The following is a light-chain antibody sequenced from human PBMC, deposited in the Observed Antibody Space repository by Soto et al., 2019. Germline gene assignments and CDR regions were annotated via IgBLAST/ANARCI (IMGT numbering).Light chain of an antibody. CDR3: QQSYSTLFLT. CDR2: AAS. CDR1: QSISSY. Sequence: DIQMTQSPSSLSASVGDRVTNTCRASQSISSYLNWYQQKPGKAPKLLIYAASSLQSGVPSRFSGSGSGTDFTLTISSLQPEDFATYYCQQSYSTLFLTFGGGTKVDIK. J-gene: IGKJ4*01. V-gene: IGKV1-39*01.